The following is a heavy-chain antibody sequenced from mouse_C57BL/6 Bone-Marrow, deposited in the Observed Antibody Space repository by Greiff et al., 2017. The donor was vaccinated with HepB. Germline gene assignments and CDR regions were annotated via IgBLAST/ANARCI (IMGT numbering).Heavy chain of an antibody. V-gene: IGHV5-12*01. CDR2: ISNGGGST. CDR3: ARRFITTVVATDYAMDY. CDR1: GFTFSDYY. J-gene: IGHJ4*01. Sequence: DVKLQESGGGLVQPGGSLKLSCAASGFTFSDYYMYWVRQTPEKRLEWVAYISNGGGSTYYPDTVKGRFTISRDNAKNTLYLQMSRLKSEDTAMYYCARRFITTVVATDYAMDYRGQGTSVTVSS. D-gene: IGHD1-1*01.